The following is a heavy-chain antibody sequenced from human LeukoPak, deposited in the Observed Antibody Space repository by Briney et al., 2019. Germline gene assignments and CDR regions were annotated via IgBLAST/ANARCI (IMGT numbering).Heavy chain of an antibody. CDR2: ISNSGGST. Sequence: GGSLRLSCAASGFTFSKYAMSWVRQAPEKGLEWVSAISNSGGSTSYADSVKGRFTVSSDNSKNTLYPQMNSLRAEDTAVYYCAKQTGYCSGGTCYFDYWGQGTLVTVSS. CDR3: AKQTGYCSGGTCYFDY. D-gene: IGHD2-15*01. CDR1: GFTFSKYA. V-gene: IGHV3-23*01. J-gene: IGHJ4*02.